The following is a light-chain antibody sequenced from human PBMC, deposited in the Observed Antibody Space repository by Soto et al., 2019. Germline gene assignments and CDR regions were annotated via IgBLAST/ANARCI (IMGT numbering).Light chain of an antibody. J-gene: IGKJ2*01. CDR3: QQYNNWPPQYT. Sequence: EIVMTQSPATLSVSPGERATLSCRASQSVSSNLAWYQQKPRQAPRLLIYGASTRATGIPARFSGSGSGTECTLTISSLQSEDCAVYYCQQYNNWPPQYTFGQGTKLEIK. V-gene: IGKV3-15*01. CDR1: QSVSSN. CDR2: GAS.